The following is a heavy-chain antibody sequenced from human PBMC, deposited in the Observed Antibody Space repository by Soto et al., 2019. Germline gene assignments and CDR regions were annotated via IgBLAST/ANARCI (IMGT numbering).Heavy chain of an antibody. J-gene: IGHJ6*02. CDR2: IYWDDDK. V-gene: IGHV2-5*02. D-gene: IGHD3-3*01. CDR3: AHRRHYDFWSGYGVDYYGMDV. CDR1: GFSLSTSGVG. Sequence: SGPTLVNPTQTLTLTCTFSGFSLSTSGVGVGWIRQPPGKALEWLALIYWDDDKRYSPSLKSRLTITKDTSKNQVVLTMTNMDPVDTATYHCAHRRHYDFWSGYGVDYYGMDVWGQGT.